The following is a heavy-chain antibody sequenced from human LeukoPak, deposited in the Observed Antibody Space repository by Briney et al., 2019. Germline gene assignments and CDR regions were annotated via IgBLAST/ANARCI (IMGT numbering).Heavy chain of an antibody. D-gene: IGHD3-3*01. J-gene: IGHJ3*02. V-gene: IGHV3-74*01. CDR1: GLTFSSYW. CDR3: ARDRFPQYDFWSGYSDRGAFDI. Sequence: GGSLRLSCAASGLTFSSYWMHWVRQAPGKGLVWVSRINSDGSSTSYADSVKGRFTISRDNAKNTLYLQMNSLRAEDTAVYYCARDRFPQYDFWSGYSDRGAFDIWGQGTMVTVSS. CDR2: INSDGSST.